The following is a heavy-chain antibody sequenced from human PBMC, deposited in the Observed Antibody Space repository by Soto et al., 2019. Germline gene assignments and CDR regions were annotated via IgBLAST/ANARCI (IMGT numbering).Heavy chain of an antibody. Sequence: EVQLVESGGGLVQPGGSLRLSCVASGFTFSSSWMSWVRQAPGKGLEWVANIKQDGSDKYYVDSVEGRFTISRDNAKNSLYLQMNSLRAEDTAVYYGARTSSLPAALWGQGTMVIVSS. J-gene: IGHJ3*01. CDR2: IKQDGSDK. CDR3: ARTSSLPAAL. D-gene: IGHD2-2*01. V-gene: IGHV3-7*01. CDR1: GFTFSSSW.